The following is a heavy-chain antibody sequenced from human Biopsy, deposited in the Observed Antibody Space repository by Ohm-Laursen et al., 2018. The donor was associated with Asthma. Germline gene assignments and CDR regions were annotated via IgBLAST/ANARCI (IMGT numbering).Heavy chain of an antibody. CDR2: IIPFYGTA. CDR1: GGTFSTFG. Sequence: SEKVSCKASGGTFSTFGIRWVRQAPGQGLEWMGRIIPFYGTATYAQNFQGRLTLTADESTSTAYMELSSLRSEDTAVYFCARDYDGDYVQRHLPLAYWGQGTLVTVSS. V-gene: IGHV1-69*13. J-gene: IGHJ4*02. D-gene: IGHD4-17*01. CDR3: ARDYDGDYVQRHLPLAY.